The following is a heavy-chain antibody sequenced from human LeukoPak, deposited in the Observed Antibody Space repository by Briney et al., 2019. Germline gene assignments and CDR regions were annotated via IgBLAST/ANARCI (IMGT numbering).Heavy chain of an antibody. CDR1: GFIFSDHY. D-gene: IGHD7-27*01. J-gene: IGHJ4*02. CDR3: VKSRGDGVDFDY. Sequence: GGSLGLSCAASGFIFSDHYMDWVRQAPGKGLEWVGRSRNRANSYTTIYAASVEGRFTVSRDESRNSLLLQMNSLKTEDTAVYYCVKSRGDGVDFDYWGQGTLVTVSS. CDR2: SRNRANSYTT. V-gene: IGHV3-72*01.